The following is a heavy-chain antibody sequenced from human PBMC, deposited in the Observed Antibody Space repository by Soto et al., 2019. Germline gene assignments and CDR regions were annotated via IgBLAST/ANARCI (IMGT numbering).Heavy chain of an antibody. CDR1: GGTFSSYA. D-gene: IGHD2-15*01. CDR3: VRTVIEGSILDV. Sequence: QVQLVQSGAEVKKPGSSVKVSCKASGGTFSSYAISWVRQAPGQGLEWMGGINPIFGTANYEQKFQGRVTITADESTSTAYMELSSLRSEDTDVYYCVRTVIEGSILDVWGQGTTVTVSS. J-gene: IGHJ6*02. CDR2: INPIFGTA. V-gene: IGHV1-69*12.